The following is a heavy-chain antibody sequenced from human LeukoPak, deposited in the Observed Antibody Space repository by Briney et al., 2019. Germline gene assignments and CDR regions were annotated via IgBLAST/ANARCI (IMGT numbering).Heavy chain of an antibody. V-gene: IGHV4-4*07. J-gene: IGHJ4*02. D-gene: IGHD3-22*01. CDR2: IYFGGST. CDR1: GGSMSAYY. CDR3: ARGLDYYDSSGSYYFDY. Sequence: SETLSLTCTVSGGSMSAYYWNWMRQSAGKGLEWIGRIYFGGSTYYNPSLEGRVTISVDTSKNQFSLKLSSVTAADTAVYYCARGLDYYDSSGSYYFDYWGQGTLVTVSS.